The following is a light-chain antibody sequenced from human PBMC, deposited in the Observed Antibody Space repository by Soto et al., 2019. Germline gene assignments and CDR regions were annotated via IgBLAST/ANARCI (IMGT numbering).Light chain of an antibody. CDR3: SSYTGSATYV. V-gene: IGLV2-14*01. J-gene: IGLJ1*01. CDR1: SSDVGGYNY. CDR2: EVN. Sequence: QSALTQPASVSGSLGQSITISCTGTSSDVGGYNYVSWYQPHPGKAPKLMIYEVNIRPSGVSNRFSGSKSGNTASLTISGLQAEDEADYYCSSYTGSATYVFGTGTKVTVL.